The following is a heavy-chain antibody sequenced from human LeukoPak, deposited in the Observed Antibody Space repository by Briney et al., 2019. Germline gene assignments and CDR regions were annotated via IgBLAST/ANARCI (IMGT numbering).Heavy chain of an antibody. CDR3: AKGMGAFDI. J-gene: IGHJ3*02. D-gene: IGHD3-16*01. CDR1: GFTFSRHG. CDR2: IWYDGTNK. Sequence: GRSLRLSCAASGFTFSRHGMHWVRQAPGKGLEWLALIWYDGTNKYYADSVKGRFTISRDNSKNTVYLQMNSLRAEDTAVYYCAKGMGAFDIWGQGTMVTVSS. V-gene: IGHV3-33*03.